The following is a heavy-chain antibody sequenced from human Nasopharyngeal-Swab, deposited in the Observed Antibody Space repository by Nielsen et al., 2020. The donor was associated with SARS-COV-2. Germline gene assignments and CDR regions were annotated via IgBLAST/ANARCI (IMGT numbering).Heavy chain of an antibody. CDR3: ARERGEYGDYWGEAFDI. CDR2: IWYDGSNK. J-gene: IGHJ3*02. D-gene: IGHD4-17*01. CDR1: GFNFSSHD. V-gene: IGHV3-33*08. Sequence: GESLKISCAASGFNFSSHDIHWVRQAPGKGLEWVAVIWYDGSNKYYADSVKGRFTISRDNSKNTLYLQMNSLRAEDTAVYYCARERGEYGDYWGEAFDIWGQGTMVTVSS.